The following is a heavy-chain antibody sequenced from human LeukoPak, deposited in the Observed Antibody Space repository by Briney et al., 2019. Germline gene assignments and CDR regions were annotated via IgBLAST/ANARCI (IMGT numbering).Heavy chain of an antibody. V-gene: IGHV3-48*03. J-gene: IGHJ6*03. CDR3: ARVGNPGLSDYYYYYYYMEV. D-gene: IGHD4-23*01. CDR2: ISSSGRAI. Sequence: PGGSLRLSCAASGFIFSSFEMNWVRQAPGKGLEWVSYISSSGRAIYYADSVKGRFTISRDNAKNSLYLQMNSLRAEDTAVYYCARVGNPGLSDYYYYYYYMEVWGKGTTVTVSS. CDR1: GFIFSSFE.